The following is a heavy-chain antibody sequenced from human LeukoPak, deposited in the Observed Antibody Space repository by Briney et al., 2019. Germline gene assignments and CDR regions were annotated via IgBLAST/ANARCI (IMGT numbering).Heavy chain of an antibody. CDR1: GFTFDDYG. CDR2: IRNGGST. J-gene: IGHJ4*02. D-gene: IGHD1-14*01. V-gene: IGHV3-20*04. CDR3: AKEANPLGFDY. Sequence: GGSLRLSCAASGFTFDDYGLSWVRQAPGKGLEWVSTIRNGGSTGYADSVKGRFTISRDNSKNSLYLQMNSLKTEDTALYYCAKEANPLGFDYWGQGTLVTVSS.